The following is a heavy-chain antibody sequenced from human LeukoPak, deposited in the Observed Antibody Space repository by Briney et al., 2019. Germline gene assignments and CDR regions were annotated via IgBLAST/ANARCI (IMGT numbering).Heavy chain of an antibody. CDR3: ARVPRYSPYGMDV. V-gene: IGHV1-69*13. CDR1: GGTFSSYA. Sequence: SVKVSCKAPGGTFSSYAISWVRQAPGQGLEWMGGIIPIFGTANYAQKFQGRVTITADESTSTAYMELSSLRSEDTAVYYCARVPRYSPYGMDVWGQGTTVTVSS. D-gene: IGHD5-18*01. J-gene: IGHJ6*02. CDR2: IIPIFGTA.